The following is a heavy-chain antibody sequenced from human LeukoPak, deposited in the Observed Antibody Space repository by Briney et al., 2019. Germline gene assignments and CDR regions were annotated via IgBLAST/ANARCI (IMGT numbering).Heavy chain of an antibody. J-gene: IGHJ4*02. D-gene: IGHD7-27*01. CDR1: GYTFTGYY. CDR3: ARDHDWGVDY. Sequence: GASVKVSCKASGYTFTGYYMHWVRQAPGQGLEWMGWINPNSGGTNYAQKFQGRVTMTRDTSISTAYMELSRLTVDDTAVYYCARDHDWGVDYWGQGTLVTVSS. V-gene: IGHV1-2*02. CDR2: INPNSGGT.